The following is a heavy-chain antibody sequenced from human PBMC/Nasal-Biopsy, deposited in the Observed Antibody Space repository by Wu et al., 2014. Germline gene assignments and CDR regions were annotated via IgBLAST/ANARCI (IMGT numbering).Heavy chain of an antibody. Sequence: TPHYAQDFQGRVTFIADESTSTAHLELSSLKSEDTAVYYCARGPAAGIYGMDVWGQGTTVTVSS. V-gene: IGHV1-69*01. D-gene: IGHD6-13*01. J-gene: IGHJ6*02. CDR2: TP. CDR3: ARGPAAGIYGMDV.